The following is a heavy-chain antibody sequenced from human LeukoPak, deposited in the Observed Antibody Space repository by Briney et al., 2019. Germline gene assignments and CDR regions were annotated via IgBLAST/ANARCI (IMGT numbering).Heavy chain of an antibody. CDR2: INTYNGNT. Sequence: GASVKVSCKASSYIFTTYGISWVRQAPGQGLEWMGWINTYNGNTNYAQKLQGRVTMTTDTSTSTGYMDLRSLRSDDTAVYYCARQAGGYSSGWYQFHFDYWGQGTLVTVSS. CDR3: ARQAGGYSSGWYQFHFDY. D-gene: IGHD6-19*01. V-gene: IGHV1-18*04. J-gene: IGHJ4*02. CDR1: SYIFTTYG.